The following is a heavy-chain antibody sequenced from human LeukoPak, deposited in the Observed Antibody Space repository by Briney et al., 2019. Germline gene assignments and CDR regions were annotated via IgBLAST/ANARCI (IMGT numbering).Heavy chain of an antibody. J-gene: IGHJ5*02. CDR2: IWYDGSNK. V-gene: IGHV3-33*01. D-gene: IGHD4-11*01. Sequence: GGSLRLSCAASGFTFSSYGMHWVRQAPGKGLEWVAVIWYDGSNKYYADSAKGRFTISRDNSKNTLYLQMNSLRAEDTAVYYCAREADYSNYNWFDPWGQGTLVTVSS. CDR3: AREADYSNYNWFDP. CDR1: GFTFSSYG.